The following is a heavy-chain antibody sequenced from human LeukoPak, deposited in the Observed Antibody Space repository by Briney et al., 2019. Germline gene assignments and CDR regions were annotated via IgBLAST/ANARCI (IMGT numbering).Heavy chain of an antibody. D-gene: IGHD3-16*02. CDR1: GFTFSSYA. Sequence: GGSLRLSCAASGFTFSSYAMSWVRQAPGKGLEWVAFIRYDGSNKYYADSVKGRFTISRDNSKNSLYLQMNSLRAEDTAVYYCARSPGNLGELSWYYFDYWGQGTLVTVSS. V-gene: IGHV3-33*08. CDR3: ARSPGNLGELSWYYFDY. CDR2: IRYDGSNK. J-gene: IGHJ4*02.